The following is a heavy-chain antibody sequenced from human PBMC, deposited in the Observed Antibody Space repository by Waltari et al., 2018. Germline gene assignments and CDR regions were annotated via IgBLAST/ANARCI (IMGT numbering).Heavy chain of an antibody. J-gene: IGHJ1*01. CDR2: NSLKDVT. CDR1: GASLSDYF. V-gene: IGHV4-34*02. D-gene: IGHD6-19*01. CDR3: ARGPRDKWLGRYSGEYFHH. Sequence: QVQLQQWGATLLKPSETLSPTCAVYGASLSDYFWTWIRQSPGKGLEWIGENSLKDVTYYNPSLESRVSVHLDTSKNQFDLRLESVTAADTAIYYCARGPRDKWLGRYSGEYFHHWGPGTLVSVSA.